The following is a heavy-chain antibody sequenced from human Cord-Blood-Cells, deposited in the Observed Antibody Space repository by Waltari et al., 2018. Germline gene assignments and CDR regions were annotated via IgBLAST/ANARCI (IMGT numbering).Heavy chain of an antibody. Sequence: QVQLVQSGAEVKKPGSSVKVSCKASGGPFSSSAISWVRKAPGQGLEGMGGIIPIFGTANYAQKFQGRVTITADKSTSTAYMELSSLRSEDTAVYYCARSGGNYDFWSGYNWFDPWGQGTLVTVSS. V-gene: IGHV1-69*06. CDR3: ARSGGNYDFWSGYNWFDP. CDR1: GGPFSSSA. D-gene: IGHD3-3*01. J-gene: IGHJ5*02. CDR2: IIPIFGTA.